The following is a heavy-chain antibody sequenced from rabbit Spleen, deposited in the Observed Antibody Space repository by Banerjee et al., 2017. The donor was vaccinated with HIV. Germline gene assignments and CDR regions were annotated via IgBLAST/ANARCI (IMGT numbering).Heavy chain of an antibody. CDR3: ARDTGSSFSSYGMDL. CDR2: INMFTGKS. D-gene: IGHD8-1*01. J-gene: IGHJ6*01. V-gene: IGHV1S45*01. CDR1: GVSLNDKDV. Sequence: EQLEESGGGLVKPEGSLTLTCKASGVSLNDKDVMCWVRQAPGKGLEWIACINMFTGKSVYATWARGRFIMSRPSSPTVTLQMTSLTVADTATYFCARDTGSSFSSYGMDLWGQGTLVTVS.